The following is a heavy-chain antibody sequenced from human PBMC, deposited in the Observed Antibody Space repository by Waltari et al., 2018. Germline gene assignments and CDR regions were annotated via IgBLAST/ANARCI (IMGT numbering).Heavy chain of an antibody. V-gene: IGHV3-48*01. D-gene: IGHD3-9*01. J-gene: IGHJ6*02. Sequence: EVQLVESGGGLVQPGGSLRLSCAASGFPFSSYSMTWVRQAPGKGLEWVSSISSSSSTIYYADSGKGRFTISRDNAKNSLYLQMNSLRAEDTAVYYCARDVLRYFDWLDYYYYYGMDVWGQGTTVTVSS. CDR3: ARDVLRYFDWLDYYYYYGMDV. CDR1: GFPFSSYS. CDR2: ISSSSSTI.